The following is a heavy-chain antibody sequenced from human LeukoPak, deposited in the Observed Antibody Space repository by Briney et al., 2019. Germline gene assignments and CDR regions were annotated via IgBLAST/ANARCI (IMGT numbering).Heavy chain of an antibody. Sequence: PSETLSLTCAVSGTSISNNNWWNWVRQPPGKGLEWVGDIFHTGTTNYNSSLKSRVTISLDKSKNQFSLKLTSVTAADTAVYYCARGGWGFDPWGQGTLVTVSS. V-gene: IGHV4-4*02. D-gene: IGHD6-19*01. J-gene: IGHJ5*02. CDR2: IFHTGTT. CDR1: GTSISNNNW. CDR3: ARGGWGFDP.